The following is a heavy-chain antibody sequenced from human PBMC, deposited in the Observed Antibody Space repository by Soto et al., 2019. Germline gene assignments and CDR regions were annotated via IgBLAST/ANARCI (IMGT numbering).Heavy chain of an antibody. CDR1: GGSISNDNYY. CDR2: IYYSGST. Sequence: QVQLQESGPGLVKPSQTLSLTCTVSGGSISNDNYYWSWIRQSPGKGLEWIAYIYYSGSTSYNPPSNSRLTNSVDPSKTQCSLKLSSVTAVGTAVYEGAGNASPAPFNDAIADFKRWSQGTLITVSS. D-gene: IGHD2-21*01. CDR3: AGNASPAPFNDAIADFKR. J-gene: IGHJ4*02. V-gene: IGHV4-30-4*01.